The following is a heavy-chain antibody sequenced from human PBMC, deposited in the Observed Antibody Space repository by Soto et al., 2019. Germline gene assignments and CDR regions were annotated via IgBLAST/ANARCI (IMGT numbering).Heavy chain of an antibody. Sequence: SETLSLTCAVYGGSFSGYYWSWIRQPPGKGLEWIGEINHSGSTNYNPSLKSRVTISVDTSKNQFSLKFGSVTAADTAVYYCAREYIWGSYRYMGGFDYWGQGTLVTVSS. CDR3: AREYIWGSYRYMGGFDY. CDR1: GGSFSGYY. J-gene: IGHJ4*02. CDR2: INHSGST. D-gene: IGHD3-16*02. V-gene: IGHV4-34*01.